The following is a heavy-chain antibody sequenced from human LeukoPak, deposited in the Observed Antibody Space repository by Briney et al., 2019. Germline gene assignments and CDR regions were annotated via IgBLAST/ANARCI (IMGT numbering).Heavy chain of an antibody. D-gene: IGHD6-13*01. V-gene: IGHV3-13*01. CDR3: ARDIAGIAAVPKWRGSDY. J-gene: IGHJ4*02. CDR1: GFTFSSYD. CDR2: IGTAGDT. Sequence: PGGSLRLSCAASGFTFSSYDMHWVRQATGKGLEWVSAIGTAGDTYYPGSVEGRFTISRDNAKNSLYVQTKSLRAEHKAVYYCARDIAGIAAVPKWRGSDYWGQGTLVTVSS.